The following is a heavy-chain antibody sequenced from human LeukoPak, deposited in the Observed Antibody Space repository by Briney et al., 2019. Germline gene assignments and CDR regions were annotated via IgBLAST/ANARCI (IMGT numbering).Heavy chain of an antibody. CDR2: ISGSGGST. CDR3: AKSRIGYCSSTSCYSDY. D-gene: IGHD2-2*01. Sequence: LPGGSLRLSRAASGFTFSSYAMSWVRQAPGKGLEWVSAISGSGGSTYYADSVKGRFTISRDNSKNTLYLQMNSLRAEDTAVYYCAKSRIGYCSSTSCYSDYWGQGTLVTVSS. V-gene: IGHV3-23*01. J-gene: IGHJ4*02. CDR1: GFTFSSYA.